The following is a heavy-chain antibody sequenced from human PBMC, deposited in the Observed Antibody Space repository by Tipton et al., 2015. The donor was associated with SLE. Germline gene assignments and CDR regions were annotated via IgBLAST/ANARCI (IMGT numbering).Heavy chain of an antibody. D-gene: IGHD5-12*01. CDR2: INHSGST. V-gene: IGHV4-34*01. Sequence: TLSLTCAVYGGSFSGYYWSWIRQPPGKGLEWIGEINHSGSTNYNPSLKSRVTISVDTSKNQFSLKLSSVTAADTAVYYCAREDVSEGATNYFDYWGQGTLVTVSS. J-gene: IGHJ4*02. CDR1: GGSFSGYY. CDR3: AREDVSEGATNYFDY.